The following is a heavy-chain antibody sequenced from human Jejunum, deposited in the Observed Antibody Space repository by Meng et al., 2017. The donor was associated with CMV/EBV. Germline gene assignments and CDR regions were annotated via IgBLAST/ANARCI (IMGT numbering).Heavy chain of an antibody. Sequence: ASGYILTNFGISWLRQAPGQGLEWMGWISADNGNTDYAQNLQGRVTMTTDTSTSTAYMELGSLRSDDTAVYYCARTGIGARQFDYWGQGILVTVSS. CDR3: ARTGIGARQFDY. J-gene: IGHJ4*02. D-gene: IGHD6-6*01. CDR2: ISADNGNT. CDR1: GYILTNFG. V-gene: IGHV1-18*01.